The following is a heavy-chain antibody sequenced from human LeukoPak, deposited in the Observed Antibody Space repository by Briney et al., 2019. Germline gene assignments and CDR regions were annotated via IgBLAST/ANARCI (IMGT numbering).Heavy chain of an antibody. Sequence: PRGSLRLSCAASGFTFSRYYMHWVRQAPGKELVWVSRINSDGSSTTYADSVKGRFTISRDNAKNTLYLQMNSLKVEDTAVYYCTRVFVGDEYSSSGYWGQGTLVTVSS. CDR1: GFTFSRYY. CDR2: INSDGSST. CDR3: TRVFVGDEYSSSGY. D-gene: IGHD6-13*01. V-gene: IGHV3-74*01. J-gene: IGHJ4*02.